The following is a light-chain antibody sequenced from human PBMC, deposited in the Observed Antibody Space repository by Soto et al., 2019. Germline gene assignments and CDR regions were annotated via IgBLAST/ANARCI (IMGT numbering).Light chain of an antibody. CDR3: QSYDTSLRDYV. J-gene: IGLJ1*01. V-gene: IGLV1-40*01. Sequence: QSALTQPHSVSGAPGQRVTISCTGSSSNIGAYYDVHWYQQVPGTAPKLLIFSNTNRPSGVPDRFSGSKSGTSASLAITGLQAEDEADYYCQSYDTSLRDYVFGTGTKVTVL. CDR2: SNT. CDR1: SSNIGAYYD.